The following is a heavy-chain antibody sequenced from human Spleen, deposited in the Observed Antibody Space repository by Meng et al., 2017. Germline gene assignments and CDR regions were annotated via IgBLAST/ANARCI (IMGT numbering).Heavy chain of an antibody. J-gene: IGHJ4*02. CDR1: GGSISSSNW. D-gene: IGHD6-13*01. V-gene: IGHV4-4*02. CDR3: ARDEDISAAGKLFGDY. Sequence: GQLQGSGPGLGKPSGTLSLTCAVSGGSISSSNWWSWVRQPPGKGLEWIGEIYHSGSTNYNPSLKSRVTISVDTSKNQFSLKLSGLRSDDTAMYYCARDEDISAAGKLFGDYWGQGTLVTVSS. CDR2: IYHSGST.